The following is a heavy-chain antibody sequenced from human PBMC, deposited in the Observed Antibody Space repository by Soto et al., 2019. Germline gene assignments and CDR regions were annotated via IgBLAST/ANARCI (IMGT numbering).Heavy chain of an antibody. D-gene: IGHD6-19*01. CDR1: GYSFSYYW. CDR2: IYPADSDT. V-gene: IGHV5-51*01. J-gene: IGHJ4*02. Sequence: PGESLKISCKGSGYSFSYYWIGWVRQMPGKGLEWMGIIYPADSDTRYSPSFQGQVTISADKSISTAYLQWSSLKASDTAMYYCARLKYTSGQNGDAYWGQGTLVTVSS. CDR3: ARLKYTSGQNGDAY.